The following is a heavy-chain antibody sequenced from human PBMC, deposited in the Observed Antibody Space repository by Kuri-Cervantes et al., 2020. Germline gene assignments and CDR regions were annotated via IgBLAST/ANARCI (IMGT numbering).Heavy chain of an antibody. J-gene: IGHJ4*02. CDR3: ARDLNYDILTGPEPC. D-gene: IGHD3-9*01. CDR1: GGSISENIYY. CDR2: ISSGGNYI. Sequence: GGSLRLSCTVSGGSISENIYYWSWIRQPPGKGLEWVSSISSGGNYIYYADSVKGRFTISRDNAKNSLYLQMNSLRAEDTAVYYCARDLNYDILTGPEPCWGQGTLVTVSS. V-gene: IGHV3-21*01.